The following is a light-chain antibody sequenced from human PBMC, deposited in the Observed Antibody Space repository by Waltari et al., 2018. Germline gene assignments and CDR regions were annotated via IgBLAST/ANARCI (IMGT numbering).Light chain of an antibody. J-gene: IGKJ1*01. V-gene: IGKV3D-15*01. Sequence: EIVLTQSPATLSVSPGDRVTLSCRASQSVGTNLAWDQHSPGRAPRLLVYRASTRASYIPARFSASGSGTEFTLSISTLQSEDSAVFYCQQYNDWPRTFGQGTKVEIK. CDR3: QQYNDWPRT. CDR1: QSVGTN. CDR2: RAS.